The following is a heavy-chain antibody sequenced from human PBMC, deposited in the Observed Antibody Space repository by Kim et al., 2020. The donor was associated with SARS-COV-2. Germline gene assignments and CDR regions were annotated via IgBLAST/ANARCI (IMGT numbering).Heavy chain of an antibody. CDR2: ISTSSIYI. D-gene: IGHD3-9*01. V-gene: IGHV3-21*01. Sequence: GGSLRLSCAASGFTFSTYSMNWVRQAPGKGLEWVSSISTSSIYIYYADSAKGRFTISRDNAKSSLFLQMNSLRAEDTGVYYCARFEGYGLDVWGQGTTGT. CDR1: GFTFSTYS. CDR3: ARFEGYGLDV. J-gene: IGHJ6*02.